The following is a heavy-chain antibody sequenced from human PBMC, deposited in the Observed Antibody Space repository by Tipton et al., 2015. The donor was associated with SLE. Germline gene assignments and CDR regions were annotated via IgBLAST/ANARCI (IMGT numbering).Heavy chain of an antibody. Sequence: SLRLSCAASGLPFRNFWMSWVRQAPGKGLEWVANIKEDGSDKNYVDSVRGRFTISRDNAKDSMFLQMNNLRGEDTAVYYCAKDQFSGYDARGYWGQGTLVTVSS. CDR2: IKEDGSDK. J-gene: IGHJ4*02. D-gene: IGHD5-12*01. CDR3: AKDQFSGYDARGY. CDR1: GLPFRNFW. V-gene: IGHV3-7*03.